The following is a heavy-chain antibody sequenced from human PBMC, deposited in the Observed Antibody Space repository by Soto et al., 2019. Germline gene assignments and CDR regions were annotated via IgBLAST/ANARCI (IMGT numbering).Heavy chain of an antibody. V-gene: IGHV3-74*01. J-gene: IGHJ6*02. CDR1: GFTFSSYW. D-gene: IGHD3-3*01. CDR3: ARGHYDFWSGYSLYYYYYGMDV. CDR2: INSDGSST. Sequence: GGSLRLSCAASGFTFSSYWMHWVRQAPGKGLVWVSRINSDGSSTSYADSVKGRFTISRDNAKNTLYLQMNSLRAEDTAVYYCARGHYDFWSGYSLYYYYYGMDVWGQGTTVTVSS.